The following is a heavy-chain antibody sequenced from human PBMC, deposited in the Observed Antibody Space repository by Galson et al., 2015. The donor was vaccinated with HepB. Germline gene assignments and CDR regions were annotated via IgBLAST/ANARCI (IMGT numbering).Heavy chain of an antibody. J-gene: IGHJ6*02. V-gene: IGHV3-33*08. Sequence: SLRLSCAASGFTFSSYGMHWVRQAPGKGLEWVAVIWYDGSNKYYADSVKGRFTISRDNSKNTLYLQMNSLRAEDTAVYYCARDIGGVVVTALMDVWGQGTTVTVSS. D-gene: IGHD3-16*01. CDR3: ARDIGGVVVTALMDV. CDR2: IWYDGSNK. CDR1: GFTFSSYG.